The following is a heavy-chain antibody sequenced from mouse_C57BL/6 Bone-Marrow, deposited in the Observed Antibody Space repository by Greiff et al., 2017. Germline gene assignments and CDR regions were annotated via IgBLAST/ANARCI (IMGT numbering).Heavy chain of an antibody. CDR3: ARDSDGYPGAY. D-gene: IGHD2-3*01. Sequence: EVKLMESGGGLVQSGRSLRLSCATSGFTFSDFYMEWVRQAPGKGLEWIAASRNKANDYTTEYSASVKGRVIVSRDTSQSILYLQMNALRAEDTAIYYCARDSDGYPGAYWGQGTLVTVSA. CDR1: GFTFSDFY. J-gene: IGHJ3*01. CDR2: SRNKANDYTT. V-gene: IGHV7-1*01.